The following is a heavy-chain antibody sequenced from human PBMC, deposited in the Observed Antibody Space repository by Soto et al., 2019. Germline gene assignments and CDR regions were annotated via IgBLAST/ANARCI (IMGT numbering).Heavy chain of an antibody. V-gene: IGHV1-69*12. CDR3: ARTGGPARDLNY. CDR2: IIPMFETP. J-gene: IGHJ4*02. Sequence: QVQLVQSGAEVKKPGSSVKVSCKASGGTFSSDSFSWVRQAPGQGLEWMGGIIPMFETPTYAQKFQDRVTTTADESTSTAYMQLSTLGSGDTDVYYCARTGGPARDLNYWGQGSLVTVSS. D-gene: IGHD2-15*01. CDR1: GGTFSSDS.